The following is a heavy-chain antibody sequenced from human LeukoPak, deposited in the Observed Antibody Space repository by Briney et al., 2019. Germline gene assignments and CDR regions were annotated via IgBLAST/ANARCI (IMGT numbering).Heavy chain of an antibody. CDR1: GGTFSSYA. CDR2: INPNSSGT. V-gene: IGHV1-2*02. CDR3: ARGGSSGCGY. Sequence: ASVKVSCKASGGTFSSYAISWVRQAPGQGLEWMGWINPNSSGTNYAQKFQGRVTMTRDTSISTAYMELSRLRSDDTAVYYCARGGSSGCGYWGQGTLVTVSS. J-gene: IGHJ4*02. D-gene: IGHD6-19*01.